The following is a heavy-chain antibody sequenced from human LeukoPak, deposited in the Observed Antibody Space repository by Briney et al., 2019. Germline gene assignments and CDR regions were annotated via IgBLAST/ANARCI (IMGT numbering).Heavy chain of an antibody. CDR3: ARGYDYVWGSYNNV. J-gene: IGHJ4*02. D-gene: IGHD3-16*01. CDR2: IQQDGIEK. Sequence: GGPLRLSCAASGFTFNSYWMNWVRQAPGKGMEGVAKIQQDGIEKYYVDSVNGRFTISTDHATISLNLHMNSRTAEDTGVFYCARGYDYVWGSYNNVWGEGKLVTVSS. V-gene: IGHV3-7*01. CDR1: GFTFNSYW.